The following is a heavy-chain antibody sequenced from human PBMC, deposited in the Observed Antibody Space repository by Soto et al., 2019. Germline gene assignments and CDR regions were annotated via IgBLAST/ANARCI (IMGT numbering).Heavy chain of an antibody. V-gene: IGHV1-8*01. D-gene: IGHD6-13*01. J-gene: IGHJ6*03. CDR1: GYTFTSYD. CDR3: ARAGAAAGNYYYYHMVG. CDR2: MNPNSGNT. Sequence: ASVKVSCKASGYTFTSYDINWVRQATGQGLEWMGWMNPNSGNTGYAQKFQGRVTMTRNTSISTAYMELSSLRSEDTAVYYCARAGAAAGNYYYYHMVGWGKGTTVNVSS.